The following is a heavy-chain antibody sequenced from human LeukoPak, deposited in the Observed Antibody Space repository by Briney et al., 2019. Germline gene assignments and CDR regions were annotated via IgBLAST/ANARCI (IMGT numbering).Heavy chain of an antibody. D-gene: IGHD1-26*01. CDR2: ISYDGSNK. J-gene: IGHJ4*02. CDR3: AKGEWELLRDPFDY. Sequence: GGSLRLSCAASGFTFSSYGMHWVRQAPGKGLEWVAVISYDGSNKYYADSVKGRFTISRDNSKNTLYLQVNSLRAEDTAVYYCAKGEWELLRDPFDYWGQGTLVTVSS. V-gene: IGHV3-30*18. CDR1: GFTFSSYG.